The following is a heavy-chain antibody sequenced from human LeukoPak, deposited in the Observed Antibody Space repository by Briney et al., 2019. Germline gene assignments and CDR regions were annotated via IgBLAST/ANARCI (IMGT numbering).Heavy chain of an antibody. D-gene: IGHD5-12*01. J-gene: IGHJ3*02. CDR3: ARDTSGYNLLGAFDI. V-gene: IGHV4-4*02. CDR2: IYHSGST. CDR1: GGSISSSNW. Sequence: SETLSLTCAVSGGSISSSNWWSWVRQPPGKGLEGIGEIYHSGSTNYNPSLKSRVTISVDKSKNQFSLKLNSVTAADTAVYYCARDTSGYNLLGAFDIWGQGTMVTVSS.